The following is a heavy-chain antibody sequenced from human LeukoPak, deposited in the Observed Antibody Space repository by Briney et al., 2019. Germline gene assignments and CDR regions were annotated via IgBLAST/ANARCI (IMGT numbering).Heavy chain of an antibody. J-gene: IGHJ3*02. CDR1: GFPLRSYW. Sequence: GGALELSRAAPGFPLRSYWFHRVRQAPGKGLVWVSRINSDGSGTTYADSVKGRFTISRDNAKSTLFLQMNSLRAEDTALYYCARTTSMNYVGDAFHIWGQGTMVTVSS. D-gene: IGHD1-7*01. CDR3: ARTTSMNYVGDAFHI. V-gene: IGHV3-74*01. CDR2: INSDGSGT.